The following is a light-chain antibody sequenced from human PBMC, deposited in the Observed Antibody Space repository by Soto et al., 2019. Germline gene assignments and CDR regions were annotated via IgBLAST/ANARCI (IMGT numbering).Light chain of an antibody. Sequence: EIVLTQSPGTLSLSPGERATLSCRASQSISSSYLAWYQQKPGQAPRLLIYAASSRATGIPDSFSGSGSGTDFTLTISGQEPEDFGVDYWQQAGSSSYTVGRGPQLDIK. J-gene: IGKJ2*01. V-gene: IGKV3-20*01. CDR2: AAS. CDR1: QSISSSY. CDR3: QQAGSSSYT.